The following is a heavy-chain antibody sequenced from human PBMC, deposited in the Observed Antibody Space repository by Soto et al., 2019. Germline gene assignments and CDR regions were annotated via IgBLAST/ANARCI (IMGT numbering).Heavy chain of an antibody. V-gene: IGHV3-30*18. Sequence: QVQLVESGGGVVQPGRSLRLSCAASGFTFSNYGMHWVRQAPGKGLEWVAVISYDGSNKYYADSVKGRFTISRDNSKNTLYLQMNSLRAEDTAVYYCAKDKSQRRAGAFDIWGQGTMVTVSS. J-gene: IGHJ3*02. CDR1: GFTFSNYG. CDR2: ISYDGSNK. CDR3: AKDKSQRRAGAFDI.